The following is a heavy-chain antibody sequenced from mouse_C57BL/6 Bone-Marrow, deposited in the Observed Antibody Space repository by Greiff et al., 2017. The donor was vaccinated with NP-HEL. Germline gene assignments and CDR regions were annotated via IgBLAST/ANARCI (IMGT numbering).Heavy chain of an antibody. D-gene: IGHD1-1*01. CDR1: GFTIKDDY. J-gene: IGHJ2*01. CDR2: IDPENGDT. CDR3: TTTVVAWDY. V-gene: IGHV14-4*01. Sequence: VQLQQSGAELVRPGASVKLSCTASGFTIKDDYMHWVKQRPEQGLEWIGWIDPENGDTEYASKFQGKATITADTSSNTAYLQLSSLTSEDTAVYCWTTTVVAWDYWGQGTTLTVSS.